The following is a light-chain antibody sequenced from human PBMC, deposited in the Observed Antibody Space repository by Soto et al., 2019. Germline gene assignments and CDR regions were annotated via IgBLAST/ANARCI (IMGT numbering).Light chain of an antibody. CDR3: QQRSNWPSLT. V-gene: IGKV3-15*01. CDR2: YTS. Sequence: EIVMTQSPATLSVSPGESATLSCRASRSVSSDLAWYQQKPGQAPRLLIYYTSTRATGFPARFSGGGSGTEFTLTISSLQSEDSAFYYCQQRSNWPSLTFGGGTKVDI. J-gene: IGKJ4*01. CDR1: RSVSSD.